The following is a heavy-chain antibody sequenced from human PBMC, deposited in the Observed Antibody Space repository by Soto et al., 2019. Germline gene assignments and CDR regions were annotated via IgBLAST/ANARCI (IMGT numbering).Heavy chain of an antibody. J-gene: IGHJ6*02. CDR2: IYHSGST. D-gene: IGHD5-18*01. Sequence: SETLSLTCAVSGGSISSSNWWSWVRQPPGKGLEWIGEIYHSGSTNYNPSLRSRVTISVDKSKNQFSLKLSSVTAADTAVYHCARDLHSKVDTAMVTRYYYGMDVWGQGTTVTVSS. V-gene: IGHV4-4*02. CDR3: ARDLHSKVDTAMVTRYYYGMDV. CDR1: GGSISSSNW.